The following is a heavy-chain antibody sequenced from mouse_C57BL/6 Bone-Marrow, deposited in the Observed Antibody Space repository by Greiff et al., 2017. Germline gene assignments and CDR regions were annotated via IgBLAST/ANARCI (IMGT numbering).Heavy chain of an antibody. CDR1: GFSLSTSGMG. D-gene: IGHD1-1*01. V-gene: IGHV8-8*01. Sequence: QVTLKESGPGILQPSQSLSLTCSFSGFSLSTSGMGVGWIRQPSGQGLEWLAYIWWDDDKYYNPALKSRLTISKDTSKNQVFLKIANVDTADTATYYGARIDTTVVAPYAMDYWGQGTSVTVSS. CDR2: IWWDDDK. J-gene: IGHJ4*01. CDR3: ARIDTTVVAPYAMDY.